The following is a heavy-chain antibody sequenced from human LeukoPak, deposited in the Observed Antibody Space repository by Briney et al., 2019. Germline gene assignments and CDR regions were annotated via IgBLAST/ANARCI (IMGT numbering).Heavy chain of an antibody. CDR3: ARKRENDAFDI. Sequence: SQTLSLTCTVSGNSISSGDNYWSWIRQPAGKGLEWIGRIYTSGSTYYNPSLKSRVTISVDTSKNQFSLKLSSATAADTAVYYCARKRENDAFDIWGQGTMVTVSS. CDR2: IYTSGST. CDR1: GNSISSGDNY. J-gene: IGHJ3*02. V-gene: IGHV4-61*02.